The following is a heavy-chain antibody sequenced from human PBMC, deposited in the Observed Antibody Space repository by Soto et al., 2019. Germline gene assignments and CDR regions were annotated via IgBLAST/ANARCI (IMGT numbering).Heavy chain of an antibody. D-gene: IGHD3-16*02. J-gene: IGHJ4*02. CDR2: INHSGST. Sequence: QVQLQQWGAGLLKPSETLSLTCAVYGGSFSGYYWSWIRQPPGKGLEWIGEINHSGSTNYNPSLKSRVTLSVDTSKNQFSLKLSSVTAADTAVYYCARARTYYDYIWGSYRFDYWGQGTLVTVSS. CDR1: GGSFSGYY. V-gene: IGHV4-34*01. CDR3: ARARTYYDYIWGSYRFDY.